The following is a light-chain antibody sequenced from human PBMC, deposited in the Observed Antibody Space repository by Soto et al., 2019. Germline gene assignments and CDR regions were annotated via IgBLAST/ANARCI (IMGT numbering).Light chain of an antibody. J-gene: IGKJ1*01. CDR3: QQRGNWPQT. CDR2: DAS. Sequence: EIVFTQSPPTLSFSPGDRATLSCRASHAIGTYLAWYQQAPGQAPRLLIYDASKRATGIPARFSGSGSGTDFTLTISSLEPEDFAVYYCQQRGNWPQTFGLGTKVDIK. V-gene: IGKV3-11*01. CDR1: HAIGTY.